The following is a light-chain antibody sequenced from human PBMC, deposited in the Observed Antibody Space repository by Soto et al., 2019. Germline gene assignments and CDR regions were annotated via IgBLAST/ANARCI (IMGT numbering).Light chain of an antibody. V-gene: IGKV3-20*01. CDR3: QQYDSSAKT. CDR1: QSVSGSY. CDR2: GAF. J-gene: IGKJ1*01. Sequence: EIVLTQSPGTLSLSPGERATLSCRASQSVSGSYLAWYQQKPGQAPRLLIYGAFNRATGIPDRFSGSGSGTDFTLTISRLEPEDFAVYYCQQYDSSAKTFGQGTKVEIK.